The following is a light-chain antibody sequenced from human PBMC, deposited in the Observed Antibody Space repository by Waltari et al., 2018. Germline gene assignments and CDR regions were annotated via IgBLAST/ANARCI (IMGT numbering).Light chain of an antibody. Sequence: SFVLTQPPSVSVAPGRTAAITCGGDNIGSEHVKWYQQRQGQAPVLVMYDDTDRPSGIPGRFSGSNSGDTATLTISGVEAGDEAVYYCQVWDSVSDHWVFGGGAKLTVL. V-gene: IGLV3-21*03. CDR1: NIGSEH. CDR3: QVWDSVSDHWV. CDR2: DDT. J-gene: IGLJ3*02.